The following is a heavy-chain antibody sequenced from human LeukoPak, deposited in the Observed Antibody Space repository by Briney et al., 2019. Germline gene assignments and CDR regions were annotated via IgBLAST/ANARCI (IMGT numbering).Heavy chain of an antibody. Sequence: ASVKVSCKASGYTFTSYGISWVRQALGQGLEWMGWISAYNGNTNYAQKLQGRVTMTTDTSTSTAYMELRSLRSDDTAVYYCARDGLWFGELPTNYFDYWGQGTLVTVSS. D-gene: IGHD3-10*01. CDR2: ISAYNGNT. J-gene: IGHJ4*02. CDR3: ARDGLWFGELPTNYFDY. CDR1: GYTFTSYG. V-gene: IGHV1-18*01.